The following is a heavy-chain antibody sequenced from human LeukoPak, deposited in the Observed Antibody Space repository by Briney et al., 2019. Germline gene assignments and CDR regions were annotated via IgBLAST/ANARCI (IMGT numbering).Heavy chain of an antibody. CDR2: INHSGST. V-gene: IGHV4-34*01. D-gene: IGHD6-19*01. Sequence: PSETLSLTCAVYGGSFSGYYWSWIRQPPGKGLEWIGEINHSGSTNYNPSLKSRVTISVDTSKNQFSLKLSSVTAADTAVYYCAREFRGGWYEKFDYWGQGTLVTVSS. CDR3: AREFRGGWYEKFDY. J-gene: IGHJ4*02. CDR1: GGSFSGYY.